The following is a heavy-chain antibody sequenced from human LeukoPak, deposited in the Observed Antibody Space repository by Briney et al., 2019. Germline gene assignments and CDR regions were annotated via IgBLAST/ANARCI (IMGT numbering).Heavy chain of an antibody. CDR2: ISSSGSTI. D-gene: IGHD2-15*01. Sequence: GGSLRLSCAASGFTFSDYYMSWIRQAPGKGLEWVSYISSSGSTIYYADSVKGRFTISRDNAKNSLYLQMNSLRAEDTAVYYCARDSAEYCSGGSCYRNQYYYYGMDVWGQGTTVTVSS. CDR3: ARDSAEYCSGGSCYRNQYYYYGMDV. J-gene: IGHJ6*02. V-gene: IGHV3-11*01. CDR1: GFTFSDYY.